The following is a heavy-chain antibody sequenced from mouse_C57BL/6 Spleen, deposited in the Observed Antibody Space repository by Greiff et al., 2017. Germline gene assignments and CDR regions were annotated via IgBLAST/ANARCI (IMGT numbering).Heavy chain of an antibody. CDR2: INPSSGGT. D-gene: IGHD1-1*01. Sequence: EVQLQQSGPELVKPGASVKISCKASGYSFTGYYMNWVKQSPEKSLEWIGEINPSSGGTTYNQKFKGKATLTVDKSSSTAYMQLKSLTSEDSAVYYFARSGYYGRSYRVYWCRGPTLPVSS. V-gene: IGHV1-42*01. CDR1: GYSFTGYY. CDR3: ARSGYYGRSYRVY. J-gene: IGHJ2*01.